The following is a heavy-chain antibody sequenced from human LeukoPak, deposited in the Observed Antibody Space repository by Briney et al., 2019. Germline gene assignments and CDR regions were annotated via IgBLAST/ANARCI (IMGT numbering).Heavy chain of an antibody. V-gene: IGHV3-33*01. D-gene: IGHD3-9*01. J-gene: IGHJ6*02. CDR1: GFTFSSYG. CDR2: IWYDGSNK. Sequence: PGRSLRLSCAASGFTFSSYGMHWVRQAPGKGLEWVAVIWYDGSNKYYADSVKGRFTISRDNSKNTLYLQMNSLRAEDTAVYYCARDQPSARGYYDILTGYSGGYYYYGMDVWGQGTTVTVSS. CDR3: ARDQPSARGYYDILTGYSGGYYYYGMDV.